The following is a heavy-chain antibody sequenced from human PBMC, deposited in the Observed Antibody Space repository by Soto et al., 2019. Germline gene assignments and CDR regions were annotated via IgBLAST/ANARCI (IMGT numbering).Heavy chain of an antibody. CDR1: GGTFSSYA. D-gene: IGHD5-18*01. J-gene: IGHJ4*02. Sequence: SVKVSCKASGGTFSSYAISWVRQAPGQGLEWMGGIIPIFGTANYAQKFQGRVTITADESTSTAYMELSSLRSEDTAVYYCARTVGGYSYALDYWGQGXLVTISS. CDR3: ARTVGGYSYALDY. V-gene: IGHV1-69*13. CDR2: IIPIFGTA.